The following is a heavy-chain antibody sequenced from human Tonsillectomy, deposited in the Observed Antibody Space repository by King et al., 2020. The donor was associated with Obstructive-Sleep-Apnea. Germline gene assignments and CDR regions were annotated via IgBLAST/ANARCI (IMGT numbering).Heavy chain of an antibody. Sequence: QLVQSGAEVKKPGASVKVSCKASGYTFTSYYIHWVRQAPGQGLEWMGIINPSGGSPSYAQTFQGRVTMTRDTSTSTVYMELSSLRSEDTAVYYCARMGGVPAAMGDYWGQGTLVTVSS. J-gene: IGHJ4*02. CDR1: GYTFTSYY. V-gene: IGHV1-46*01. CDR3: ARMGGVPAAMGDY. CDR2: INPSGGSP. D-gene: IGHD2-2*01.